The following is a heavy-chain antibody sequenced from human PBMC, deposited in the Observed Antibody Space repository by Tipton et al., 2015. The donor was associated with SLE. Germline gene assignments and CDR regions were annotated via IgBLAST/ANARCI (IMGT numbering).Heavy chain of an antibody. CDR2: IYYSGST. D-gene: IGHD3-10*01. CDR3: ASAPNLWFGGYFDY. V-gene: IGHV4-59*08. J-gene: IGHJ4*02. CDR1: GFTFSSYW. Sequence: LRLSCAASGFTFSSYWMSWVRQAPGKGLEWIGYIYYSGSTYYNPSLKSRVTISVDTSKNQFSLKLSSVTAADTAVYYCASAPNLWFGGYFDYWGQGTLVTVSS.